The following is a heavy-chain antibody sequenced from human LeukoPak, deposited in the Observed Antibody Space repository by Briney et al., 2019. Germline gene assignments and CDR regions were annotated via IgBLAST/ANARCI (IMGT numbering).Heavy chain of an antibody. Sequence: ASVKVSCKASGYTFTGYYMHWVRQAPGQGLEWMGWINPNSGGTNYAQKFQGRVTMTRDTSISTAYMELSRLRSDDTAVYYCARDTTHIVVVTASGAFDYWGQGTLVTVSS. CDR3: ARDTTHIVVVTASGAFDY. J-gene: IGHJ4*02. D-gene: IGHD2-21*02. CDR1: GYTFTGYY. V-gene: IGHV1-2*02. CDR2: INPNSGGT.